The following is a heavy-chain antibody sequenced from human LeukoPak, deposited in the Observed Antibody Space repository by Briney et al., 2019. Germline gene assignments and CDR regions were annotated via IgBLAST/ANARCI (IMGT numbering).Heavy chain of an antibody. D-gene: IGHD2-8*01. CDR2: ISGSGGST. CDR3: AKEVVRDIVLMVYAITGDNWFDP. V-gene: IGHV3-23*01. Sequence: PGGSLRLSCAASGFTVSSNYMSWVRQAPGKGLEWVSVISGSGGSTYYADSVKGRFTISRDNSKNTLYLQMNSLRAEDTAVYYCAKEVVRDIVLMVYAITGDNWFDPWGQGTLVTVSS. CDR1: GFTVSSNY. J-gene: IGHJ5*02.